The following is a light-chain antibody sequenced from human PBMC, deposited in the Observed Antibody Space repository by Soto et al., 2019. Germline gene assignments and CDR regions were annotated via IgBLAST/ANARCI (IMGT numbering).Light chain of an antibody. V-gene: IGLV6-57*04. J-gene: IGLJ2*01. CDR2: EDN. CDR1: SGSIASNY. CDR3: QSYGSSTYVV. Sequence: NFMLTQPHSVSESPGKTVTISCTRSSGSIASNYVQWYHQRPGSAPTPVIYEDNQRPSGVPDRFSGSIDSSSNSASLTISGLKTEDEADYYCQSYGSSTYVVFGGGTQLTVL.